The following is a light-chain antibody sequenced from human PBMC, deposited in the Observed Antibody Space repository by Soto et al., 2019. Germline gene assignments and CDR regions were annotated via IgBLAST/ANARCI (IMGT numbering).Light chain of an antibody. J-gene: IGKJ1*01. V-gene: IGKV3-15*01. CDR3: QQYDIWPRT. CDR2: GAS. CDR1: QTINNN. Sequence: VMTQAPATLSVSPGERATLSCRASQTINNNVAWYQLKDGQAPRLLIFGASTRATGIPARFSGGGSGTEFTLTITSLQSEDSAVYYCQQYDIWPRTFGQGTKVDIK.